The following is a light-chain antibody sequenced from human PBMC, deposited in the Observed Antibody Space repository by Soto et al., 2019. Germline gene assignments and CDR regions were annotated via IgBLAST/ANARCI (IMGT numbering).Light chain of an antibody. J-gene: IGKJ5*01. V-gene: IGKV1-16*02. CDR2: AAS. Sequence: DIQMTQSPSSLSASLGYRVSITCRASQGISNYLAWFQQKPGKAPKSLIYAASNLQSGVPSKFSGSGSGTDFTLTISSLQPEDFATYYCQQYNRYPYTFGQGTRLEI. CDR3: QQYNRYPYT. CDR1: QGISNY.